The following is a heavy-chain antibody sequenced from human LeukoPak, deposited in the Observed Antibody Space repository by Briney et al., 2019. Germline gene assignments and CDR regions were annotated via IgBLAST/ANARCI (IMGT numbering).Heavy chain of an antibody. Sequence: PGGSLRLSCAASGFTFSSYAMSWVRQAPGKGLEWVSAISSTSTYIYYADSVQGRFTISRDNAKNSLYLQMNSLRAEDTAVYYCAREGGYSYGTSGGWGQGTLVTVSS. CDR3: AREGGYSYGTSGG. CDR2: ISSTSTYI. J-gene: IGHJ4*02. D-gene: IGHD5-18*01. CDR1: GFTFSSYA. V-gene: IGHV3-21*01.